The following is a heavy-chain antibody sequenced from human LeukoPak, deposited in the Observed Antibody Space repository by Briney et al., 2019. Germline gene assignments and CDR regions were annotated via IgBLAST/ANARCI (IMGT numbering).Heavy chain of an antibody. D-gene: IGHD1-26*01. CDR1: GFTFSNAW. CDR2: IKSKTDGGTT. Sequence: KPGGSLRLSCAASGFTFSNAWMSWGRQAPGRGLEWVGRIKSKTDGGTTDYAAPVKGRFTISRDDSKNTLYLQMSSLKTEDTAVYYCTTPAGAANWFDPWGQGTRVTVSS. J-gene: IGHJ5*02. V-gene: IGHV3-15*01. CDR3: TTPAGAANWFDP.